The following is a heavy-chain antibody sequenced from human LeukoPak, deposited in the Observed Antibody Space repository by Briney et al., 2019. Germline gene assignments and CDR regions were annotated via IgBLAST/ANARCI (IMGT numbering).Heavy chain of an antibody. V-gene: IGHV4-38-2*02. J-gene: IGHJ4*02. CDR3: ARGEQLGPDF. Sequence: PSETLSLTCTVSGYSISSGYYWGWIRQPPGKGLEWIGSIYHSGSTYYNPSLKSRVTISVDTSRSHFSLKLSSATAADTAVYYCARGEQLGPDFWGQGTLVTVSS. CDR1: GYSISSGYY. CDR2: IYHSGST. D-gene: IGHD1/OR15-1a*01.